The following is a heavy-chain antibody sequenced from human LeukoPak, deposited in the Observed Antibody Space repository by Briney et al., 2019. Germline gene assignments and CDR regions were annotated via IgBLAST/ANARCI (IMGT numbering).Heavy chain of an antibody. Sequence: ASVKVSCKASGYTFTSYGISWVRQAPGQGLEWMGWISAYNGNTNYAQKLQGRVTMTTDTSTSTAYMELRSLRFDDTAVYYCARDPGYCSGGSCYPRWFDPWGQGTLVTVSS. CDR1: GYTFTSYG. CDR2: ISAYNGNT. J-gene: IGHJ5*02. V-gene: IGHV1-18*01. CDR3: ARDPGYCSGGSCYPRWFDP. D-gene: IGHD2-15*01.